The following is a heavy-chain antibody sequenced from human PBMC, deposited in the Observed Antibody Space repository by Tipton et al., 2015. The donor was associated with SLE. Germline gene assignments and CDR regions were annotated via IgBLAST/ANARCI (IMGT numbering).Heavy chain of an antibody. CDR1: GASISTYY. CDR2: IYYSGST. J-gene: IGHJ1*01. Sequence: LRLSCTVSGASISTYYWNWIRQPPGKGLEWIGYIYYSGSTNYNPSLKSRVTISVEASKNQFSLELSSVTAADTAVYYCASNNWSSGYFRHWGQGALVTVSS. CDR3: ASNNWSSGYFRH. D-gene: IGHD1-20*01. V-gene: IGHV4-59*01.